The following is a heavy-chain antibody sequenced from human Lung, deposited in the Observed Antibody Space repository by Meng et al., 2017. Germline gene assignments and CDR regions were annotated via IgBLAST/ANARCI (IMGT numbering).Heavy chain of an antibody. CDR2: ISSTGDST. V-gene: IGHV3-23*01. J-gene: IGHJ5*02. CDR1: GFTFTAFS. Sequence: EVPLMESGGGLGQPGGSLRLSCAASGFTFTAFSMTWVRQAPGKGLEWVSTISSTGDSTFYPDSVKGRFIVSRDNSKNTLYLQMNSLRAEDTAIYYCAKEAAIASWGQGTLVTVSS. D-gene: IGHD6-25*01. CDR3: AKEAAIAS.